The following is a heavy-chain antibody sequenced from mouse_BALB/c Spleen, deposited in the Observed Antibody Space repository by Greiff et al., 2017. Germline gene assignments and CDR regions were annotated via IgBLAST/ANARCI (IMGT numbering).Heavy chain of an antibody. D-gene: IGHD2-3*01. CDR3: ARYGYYVDY. J-gene: IGHJ4*01. V-gene: IGHV1-55*01. CDR1: GYNFTSYW. CDR2: IYPGSGST. Sequence: QVQLQQSGAELVKPGTSVKLSCKASGYNFTSYWINWVKLRPGQGLEWIGDIYPGSGSTNYNEKFRSKATLTVDTSSSTAYMQLSSLASEDSALYYCARYGYYVDYWGQGTSVTVSS.